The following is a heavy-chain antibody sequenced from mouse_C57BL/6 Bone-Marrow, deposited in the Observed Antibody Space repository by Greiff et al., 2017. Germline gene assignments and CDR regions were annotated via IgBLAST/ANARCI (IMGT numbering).Heavy chain of an antibody. D-gene: IGHD1-1*01. CDR3: ASTTRYAMDY. V-gene: IGHV5-15*01. J-gene: IGHJ4*01. CDR1: GFTFSDYG. Sequence: EVKLMESGGGLVQPGGSLKLSCAASGFTFSDYGMAWVRQAPRKGPEWVAFFSNLAYSIYYADTVTGRFTISRENAKNTLYLEMSSLRSEDTAMYYCASTTRYAMDYWGQGTSVTVSS. CDR2: FSNLAYSI.